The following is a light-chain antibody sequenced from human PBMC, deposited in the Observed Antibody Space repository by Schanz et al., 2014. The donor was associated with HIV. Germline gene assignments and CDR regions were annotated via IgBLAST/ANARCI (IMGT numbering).Light chain of an antibody. CDR2: DAS. Sequence: IQMTQSPSSLSASVGDRVTITCQASQDISNYLNWNQQKPGKAPKLLIYDASNLETGVPSRFSGSGSGTEFTLTISKLQPDDFATYYCQQYLGSSTFGQGTKVEV. CDR3: QQYLGSST. CDR1: QDISNY. J-gene: IGKJ1*01. V-gene: IGKV1-33*01.